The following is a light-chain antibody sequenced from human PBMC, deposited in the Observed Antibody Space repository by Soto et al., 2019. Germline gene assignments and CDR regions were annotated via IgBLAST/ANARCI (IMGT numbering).Light chain of an antibody. Sequence: DIQMTQSPSTLSASVGDRVAITCRASQNIGSRLAWYQQKPDEAPKLLIYDASSLESGVPLRFGGSGSGTDFTLIISSLQPDYFATYYCQQCNTPFTFGGGTKVEIK. J-gene: IGKJ4*01. CDR2: DAS. CDR1: QNIGSR. V-gene: IGKV1-5*01. CDR3: QQCNTPFT.